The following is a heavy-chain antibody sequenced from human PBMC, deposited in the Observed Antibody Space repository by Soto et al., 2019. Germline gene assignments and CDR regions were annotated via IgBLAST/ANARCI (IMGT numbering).Heavy chain of an antibody. D-gene: IGHD2-2*01. CDR2: INPNSGGT. V-gene: IGHV1-2*04. Sequence: GVSVKVSCKASGYTITGYYMLWVRQAPGQGHEGMGWINPNSGGTNYAQKFQGWVTMTRDTSISTAYMELSRLRSDDTAVYYCARVRCSSTSCYVRGAFDIWGQGTMVTVSS. CDR3: ARVRCSSTSCYVRGAFDI. CDR1: GYTITGYY. J-gene: IGHJ3*02.